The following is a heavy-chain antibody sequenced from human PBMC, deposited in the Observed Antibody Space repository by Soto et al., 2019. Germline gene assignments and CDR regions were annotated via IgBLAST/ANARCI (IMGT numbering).Heavy chain of an antibody. CDR3: ARVVGYNWNYWYFDL. CDR2: TYYSGST. CDR1: GGSISSGDYY. D-gene: IGHD1-20*01. V-gene: IGHV4-30-4*01. Sequence: TLSLTCTVSGGSISSGDYYWSWIRQPPGKGLEWIGYTYYSGSTYYNPSLKSRVTISVDTSKNQFSLKLSSVTAADTAVYYCARVVGYNWNYWYFDLWGRGTLVTVSS. J-gene: IGHJ2*01.